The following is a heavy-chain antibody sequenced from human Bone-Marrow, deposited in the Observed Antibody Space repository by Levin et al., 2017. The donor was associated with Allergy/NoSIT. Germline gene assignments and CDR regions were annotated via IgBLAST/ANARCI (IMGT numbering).Heavy chain of an antibody. V-gene: IGHV3-30*04. Sequence: GESLKISCAASGFIFDKYAMHWVRQAPGKGLDWVAVISFDGWNQYYADSVKGRFTISRDNSMSTVDLELNNLSAEDTAVYYCARGTYASNYFYDGLNVWGQGTTVAVSS. CDR1: GFIFDKYA. D-gene: IGHD1-1*01. CDR3: ARGTYASNYFYDGLNV. CDR2: ISFDGWNQ. J-gene: IGHJ6*02.